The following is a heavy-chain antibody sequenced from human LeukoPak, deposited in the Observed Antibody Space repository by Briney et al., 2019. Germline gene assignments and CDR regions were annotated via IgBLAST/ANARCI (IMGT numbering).Heavy chain of an antibody. Sequence: GGSLRLSCAASGFTFTNYWIHWVRQVPEKGPVWVSRTSPDGRSTTYADSVKGRFMISRDNAKNTLYLQMNSLSAEDAAVYYCVKDDGWVQYANWGQGTLVTVSS. CDR2: TSPDGRST. CDR3: VKDDGWVQYAN. V-gene: IGHV3-74*01. CDR1: GFTFTNYW. D-gene: IGHD5-24*01. J-gene: IGHJ4*02.